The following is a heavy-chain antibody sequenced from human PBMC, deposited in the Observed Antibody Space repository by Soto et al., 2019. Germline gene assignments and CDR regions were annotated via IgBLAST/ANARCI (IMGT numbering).Heavy chain of an antibody. Sequence: QVQLVESGGGVVQPGRSLRLSCAASGFTFSSYAMHWVRQAPGKGLEWVAVISYDGSNKYYADSVKGRFTISRDNSKKPLYLQMNSLRAEDTAVDYCARDRGSSGWYQPKVPDYWGQGTLVTVSS. D-gene: IGHD6-19*01. CDR2: ISYDGSNK. CDR3: ARDRGSSGWYQPKVPDY. J-gene: IGHJ4*02. V-gene: IGHV3-30-3*01. CDR1: GFTFSSYA.